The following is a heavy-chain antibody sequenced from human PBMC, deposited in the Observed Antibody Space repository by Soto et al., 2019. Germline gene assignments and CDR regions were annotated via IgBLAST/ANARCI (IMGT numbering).Heavy chain of an antibody. V-gene: IGHV1-18*04. D-gene: IGHD6-13*01. Sequence: ASVKVSCKASGYTFTSYGISWVRQAPGQGLEWMGWISAYNGNTNYAQKLQGRVTMTTDTFTSTAYMELRSLRSDDTAVYYCARDTEGAAAKPFDYWGQGTLVTVSS. J-gene: IGHJ4*02. CDR2: ISAYNGNT. CDR3: ARDTEGAAAKPFDY. CDR1: GYTFTSYG.